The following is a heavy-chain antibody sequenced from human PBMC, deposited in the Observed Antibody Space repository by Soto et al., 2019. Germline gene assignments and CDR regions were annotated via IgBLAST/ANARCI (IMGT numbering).Heavy chain of an antibody. D-gene: IGHD2-15*01. CDR3: GKDWGSCCAEYFQH. CDR1: GFTFSSYA. V-gene: IGHV3-23*01. J-gene: IGHJ1*01. Sequence: GGSLRLSCAASGFTFSSYAMSWVRQAPGKGLEWVSAISGSGGSKYYADSVKGRFTIPRDNSKNTLYLQMNSLRAEDTAVYYCGKDWGSCCAEYFQHWGQGTLVTVSS. CDR2: ISGSGGSK.